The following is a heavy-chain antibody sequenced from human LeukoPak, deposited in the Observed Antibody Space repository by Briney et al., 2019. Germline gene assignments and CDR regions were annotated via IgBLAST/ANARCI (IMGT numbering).Heavy chain of an antibody. V-gene: IGHV3-66*02. J-gene: IGHJ3*02. CDR1: GFTFSRYV. Sequence: GGSLRLSCAASGFTFSRYVMHWVRQAPGKGLEWVSVIYSGGSTYYADSVKGRFTISRDNSKNTLYLQMNSLRAEDTAVYYCARDGRWLQRDAFDIWGQGTMVTVSS. CDR3: ARDGRWLQRDAFDI. D-gene: IGHD5-24*01. CDR2: IYSGGST.